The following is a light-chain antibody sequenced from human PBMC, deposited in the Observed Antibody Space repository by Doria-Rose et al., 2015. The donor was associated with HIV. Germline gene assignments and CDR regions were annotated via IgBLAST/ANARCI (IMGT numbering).Light chain of an antibody. J-gene: IGKJ3*01. CDR2: WAS. Sequence: DIRLTQSPESLGMSLGERATLNCKSNQSLLYTSKNYLAWYQQNPVQPPKLLIYWASTRQSVVPARFSGSGSGTDFTLTISSLEAEDVAVYYCQQYYDTPSFGPGTTVDIK. V-gene: IGKV4-1*01. CDR3: QQYYDTPS. CDR1: QSLLYTSKNY.